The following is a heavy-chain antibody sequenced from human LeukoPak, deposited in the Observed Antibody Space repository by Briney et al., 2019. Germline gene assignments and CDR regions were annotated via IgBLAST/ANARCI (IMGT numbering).Heavy chain of an antibody. CDR2: VSANSGNT. D-gene: IGHD1-1*01. Sequence: ASVKVSCKASGYTFTINGISWVRQAPGHPREGLGWVSANSGNTIYAERLQGRVSMARNTSTGTAYMDMTSLRCDDTSVYYCARDRWNAFDLWGQGTLLTVSS. CDR1: GYTFTING. J-gene: IGHJ4*02. CDR3: ARDRWNAFDL. V-gene: IGHV1-18*01.